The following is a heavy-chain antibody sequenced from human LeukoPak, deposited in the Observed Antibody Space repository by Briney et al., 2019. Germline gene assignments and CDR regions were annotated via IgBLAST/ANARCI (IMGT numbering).Heavy chain of an antibody. CDR3: ARDTYYDSRQIDY. CDR2: ISSSSSYI. J-gene: IGHJ4*02. Sequence: GGSLRFSCAASGFTFSSYSMNWVRQAPGKGLEWVSSISSSSSYIYYADSVKGRFTISRDNAKNSLYLQMNSLRAEDTAVYYCARDTYYDSRQIDYWGQGTLVTVSS. D-gene: IGHD3-22*01. V-gene: IGHV3-21*01. CDR1: GFTFSSYS.